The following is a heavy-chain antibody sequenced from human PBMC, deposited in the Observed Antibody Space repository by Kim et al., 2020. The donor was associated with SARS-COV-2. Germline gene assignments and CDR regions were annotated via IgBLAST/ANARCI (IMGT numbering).Heavy chain of an antibody. CDR3: ARARLPGVGSYYFDY. Sequence: SETLSLTCAVYGGSFSGYYWSWIRQPPGKGLEWIGEINHSGSTNYNPSLKSRVTISVDTSKNQFSLKLSSVTAADTAVYYCARARLPGVGSYYFDYWGQG. D-gene: IGHD3-10*01. CDR1: GGSFSGYY. V-gene: IGHV4-34*01. CDR2: INHSGST. J-gene: IGHJ4*02.